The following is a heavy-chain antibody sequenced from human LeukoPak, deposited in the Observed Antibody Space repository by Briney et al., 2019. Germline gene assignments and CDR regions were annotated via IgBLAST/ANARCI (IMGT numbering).Heavy chain of an antibody. D-gene: IGHD6-13*01. Sequence: GGTLRLSCAASGFTFSSYGMSWVRQAPGKGLEWVSAISGSGGSTYYADSVKGRFTISRDNSKNTLYLQMNSLRAEDTAVYNCAKENAVAGAFDYWGQGTLVTVSS. J-gene: IGHJ4*02. CDR2: ISGSGGST. CDR3: AKENAVAGAFDY. V-gene: IGHV3-23*01. CDR1: GFTFSSYG.